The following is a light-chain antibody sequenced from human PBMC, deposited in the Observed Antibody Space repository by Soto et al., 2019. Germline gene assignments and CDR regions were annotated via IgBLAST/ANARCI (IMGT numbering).Light chain of an antibody. V-gene: IGKV3-15*01. Sequence: EVVMTQSPATLSLSPGERATLSCRASQSVSSLLAWYQQKPGQAPRLLIYRASNRATGISGRFSGSGSGTEFTLTITSLQSEDFGVYYCQQYNEWPITFGQGTRLEIK. CDR1: QSVSSL. CDR2: RAS. CDR3: QQYNEWPIT. J-gene: IGKJ5*01.